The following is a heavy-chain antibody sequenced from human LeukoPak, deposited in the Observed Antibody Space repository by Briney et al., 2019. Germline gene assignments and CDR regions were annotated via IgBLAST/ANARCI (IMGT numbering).Heavy chain of an antibody. CDR3: ARRKDHSGSTRWWFDP. CDR2: FSGSGVGI. V-gene: IGHV3-23*01. Sequence: PGGSLRLSCAASGFTFSSNAMSWVRQAPGEGLEWVSGFSGSGVGIYYADSVKGRFTISRDNSKNTLYLEMNSLRVEDTAVYYCARRKDHSGSTRWWFDPWGQGTLVTVSS. D-gene: IGHD3-22*01. CDR1: GFTFSSNA. J-gene: IGHJ5*02.